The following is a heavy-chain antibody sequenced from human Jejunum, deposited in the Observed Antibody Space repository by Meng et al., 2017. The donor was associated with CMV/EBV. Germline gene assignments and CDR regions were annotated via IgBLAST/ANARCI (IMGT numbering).Heavy chain of an antibody. Sequence: RPLGSYAINGGRQAPGKGLEGMGGIIPIYRSANYAQKFQGRVTITTDESTSTAYMELSSLTSEDTAVYYCARDGREGYNYPYYFDYWGQGTLVTVSS. V-gene: IGHV1-69*05. CDR2: IIPIYRSA. J-gene: IGHJ4*02. CDR3: ARDGREGYNYPYYFDY. D-gene: IGHD5-24*01. CDR1: RPLGSYA.